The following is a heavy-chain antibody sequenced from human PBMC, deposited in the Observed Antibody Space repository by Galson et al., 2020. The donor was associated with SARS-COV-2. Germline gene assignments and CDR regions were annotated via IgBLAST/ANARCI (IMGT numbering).Heavy chain of an antibody. CDR1: GFTFSSYD. J-gene: IGHJ4*02. CDR3: ARGHRSSSSAAFGLFDY. V-gene: IGHV3-13*05. Sequence: GGSLRLSCAASGFTFSSYDMHWVRQATGKGLEWVSAIGTAGDPYYPGSVKGRFTISRENAKNSLYLQMNSLRAGDTAVYYCARGHRSSSSAAFGLFDYWGQGTLVTVSS. CDR2: IGTAGDP. D-gene: IGHD6-6*01.